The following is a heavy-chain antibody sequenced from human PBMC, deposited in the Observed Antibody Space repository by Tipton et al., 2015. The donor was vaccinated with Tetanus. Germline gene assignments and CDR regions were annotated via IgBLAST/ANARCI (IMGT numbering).Heavy chain of an antibody. CDR1: GFTFSSYA. D-gene: IGHD2-2*01. CDR2: ISGSGGST. CDR3: AKFLLRDIVVVPAATGGVEYYYGMDV. Sequence: GSLRLSCAASGFTFSSYAMSWVRQAPGKGLEWVSAISGSGGSTYYADSVKGRFTISRDNSKNTLYLQMNSLRAEDTAVYYCAKFLLRDIVVVPAATGGVEYYYGMDVWGQGTTVTVSS. V-gene: IGHV3-23*01. J-gene: IGHJ6*02.